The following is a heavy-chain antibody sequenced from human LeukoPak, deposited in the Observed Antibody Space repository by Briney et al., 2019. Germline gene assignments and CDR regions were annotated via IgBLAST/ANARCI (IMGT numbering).Heavy chain of an antibody. D-gene: IGHD1-7*01. V-gene: IGHV1-69*13. CDR1: GGTFSSYA. CDR3: ARVFWDWNYVEDY. Sequence: GASVKVSCKASGGTFSSYAISWVRQAPGQGLEWMGGIIPIFGTANYAQKFQGRVTITADESTSTAYMELSSLRSEDTAVYYCARVFWDWNYVEDYWGQGTLVTVSS. CDR2: IIPIFGTA. J-gene: IGHJ4*02.